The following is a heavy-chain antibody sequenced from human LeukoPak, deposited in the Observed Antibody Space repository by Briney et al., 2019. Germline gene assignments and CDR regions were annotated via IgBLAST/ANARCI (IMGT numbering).Heavy chain of an antibody. CDR2: INHSGST. J-gene: IGHJ5*02. Sequence: PSETLSLTCAVYGGSFSGYYWSWIRQPPGKGLEWIGEINHSGSTNYNPSLKSRVTISVDTSKNQFSLKLSSVTAADTAVYYCARQRRSSGSYGRPYWFDPWGRGTLVTVSS. V-gene: IGHV4-34*01. D-gene: IGHD3-10*01. CDR1: GGSFSGYY. CDR3: ARQRRSSGSYGRPYWFDP.